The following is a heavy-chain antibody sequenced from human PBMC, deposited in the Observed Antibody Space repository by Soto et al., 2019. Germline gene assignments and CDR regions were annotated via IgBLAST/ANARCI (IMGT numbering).Heavy chain of an antibody. Sequence: GGSLRLSCAASGFTFRSYAMSWVRQAPGKGLEWVSAIGGSSGSTDHADSVKGRFTISRDNSKNTLFLQMNSLRAEDTAVYYCAKDRSSTSCYAFDYWGQGTLVTVSS. J-gene: IGHJ4*02. D-gene: IGHD2-2*01. V-gene: IGHV3-23*01. CDR3: AKDRSSTSCYAFDY. CDR1: GFTFRSYA. CDR2: IGGSSGST.